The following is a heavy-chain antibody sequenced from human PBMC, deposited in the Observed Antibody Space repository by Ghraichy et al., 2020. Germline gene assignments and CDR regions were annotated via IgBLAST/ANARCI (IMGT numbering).Heavy chain of an antibody. CDR2: ISGSGGST. D-gene: IGHD3-3*01. J-gene: IGHJ4*02. Sequence: GGSLRLSYAASGFTFSSYAVSWVRQAPGMGLEWVSAISGSGGSTYYADSVKGRFTISRDNSKNTLYLQMNSLRAEDTAVYYCAKVPFLDYFDYWGQGTLVTVSS. CDR1: GFTFSSYA. V-gene: IGHV3-23*01. CDR3: AKVPFLDYFDY.